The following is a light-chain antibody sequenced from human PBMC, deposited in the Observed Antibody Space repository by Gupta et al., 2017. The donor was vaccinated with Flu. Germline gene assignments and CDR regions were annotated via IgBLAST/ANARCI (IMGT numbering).Light chain of an antibody. J-gene: IGLJ3*02. CDR1: SSDVGGYNY. CDR2: EVS. V-gene: IGLV2-14*01. CDR3: SSYTDSSTWV. Sequence: QSALTQPAAVSGSPGQSIAISCTGTSSDVGGYNYVSWYQQHPGKAPRLIIYEVSDRSSGVSNRFSGSKSGNSAFLTISGLQAEDEADYYCSSYTDSSTWVFGGGTKLTVL.